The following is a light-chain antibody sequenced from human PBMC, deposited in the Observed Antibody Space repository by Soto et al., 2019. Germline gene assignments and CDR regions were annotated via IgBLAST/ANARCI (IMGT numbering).Light chain of an antibody. CDR2: KAS. V-gene: IGKV1-5*03. Sequence: DIPMTQSPSTLSASVGDRVTITCRASQSISSWLAWYQQKPGKAPKLLIYKASSLESGVPSRFSGSGSGTEFTLTISSLQPDDFATYYCQQYNSYPPNTFGQGTKLEIK. J-gene: IGKJ2*01. CDR3: QQYNSYPPNT. CDR1: QSISSW.